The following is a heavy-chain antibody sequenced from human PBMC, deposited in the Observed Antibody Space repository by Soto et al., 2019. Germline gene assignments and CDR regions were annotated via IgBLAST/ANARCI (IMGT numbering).Heavy chain of an antibody. Sequence: QLQLQESGSGLVKTSETLSLTCTVSGASISYGGFSWSWIRQSPGKGLEWIGYISHLESTYFHPSFKSRLTMSIDRSRNQFSLKLSSVTAADMAVYYCARGGVYDSFDYWGQSVLVTVSS. V-gene: IGHV4-30-2*06. D-gene: IGHD2-8*02. J-gene: IGHJ4*02. CDR1: GASISYGGFS. CDR2: ISHLEST. CDR3: ARGGVYDSFDY.